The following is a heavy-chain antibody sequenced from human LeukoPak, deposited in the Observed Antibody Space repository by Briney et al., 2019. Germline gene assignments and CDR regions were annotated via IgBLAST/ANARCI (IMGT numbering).Heavy chain of an antibody. Sequence: GGSLRLTCAASGFTFSNAWLSWVRQAPGKGLEWVGRINSKTDGGTTDYAAPVKGRFTISRDDSKNTLYLRMNSLKTEDTAVYYCTTDTDFVVVPDYYYMDVWGKGTTVTVSS. V-gene: IGHV3-15*01. CDR2: INSKTDGGTT. J-gene: IGHJ6*03. CDR1: GFTFSNAW. D-gene: IGHD2-2*01. CDR3: TTDTDFVVVPDYYYMDV.